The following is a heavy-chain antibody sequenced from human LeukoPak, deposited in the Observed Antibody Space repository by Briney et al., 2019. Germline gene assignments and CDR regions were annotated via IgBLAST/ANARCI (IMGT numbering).Heavy chain of an antibody. CDR1: GYTFTSYG. CDR2: ISAYNGNT. D-gene: IGHD6-6*01. Sequence: ASVKVSFTASGYTFTSYGISWVRQAPGQGLEWMGWISAYNGNTNYAQKLQGRVTMTTDTSTSTAYMELRSLRSDDTAVYYCARDRDGYSSSRYHYGMDVWGQGTTVTVSS. CDR3: ARDRDGYSSSRYHYGMDV. V-gene: IGHV1-18*01. J-gene: IGHJ6*02.